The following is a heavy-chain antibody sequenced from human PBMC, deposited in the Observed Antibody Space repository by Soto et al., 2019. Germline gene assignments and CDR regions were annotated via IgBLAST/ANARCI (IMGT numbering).Heavy chain of an antibody. D-gene: IGHD6-6*01. CDR3: AKRSEQLNVYYYYMDV. J-gene: IGHJ6*02. Sequence: EVQLLESGGGLVQPGGYLRLSCAASGFTFSSHAMSWVRQAPGRGLEWVSSISGSGGSTYYADSVKGRFTISRDNSKNTMYLQMNSLSAEDTAVYYCAKRSEQLNVYYYYMDVWGQGTTLTVSS. V-gene: IGHV3-23*01. CDR1: GFTFSSHA. CDR2: ISGSGGST.